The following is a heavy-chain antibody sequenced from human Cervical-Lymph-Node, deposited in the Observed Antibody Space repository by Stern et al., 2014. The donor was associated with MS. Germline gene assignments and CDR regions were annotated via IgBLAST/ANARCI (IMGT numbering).Heavy chain of an antibody. CDR3: ARDRHYYDNSGYYRYYYGLDV. J-gene: IGHJ6*02. V-gene: IGHV1-46*01. D-gene: IGHD3-22*01. CDR2: INPSGDST. CDR1: GHTFTTYH. Sequence: QVQLVESGAEVKKPGASVKISCKASGHTFTTYHMHWVRRAPGQGLEWMGMINPSGDSTSYAPKFQGRVTGARDTSTNTVYMELSSLRSEDTAVYYCARDRHYYDNSGYYRYYYGLDVWGQGTTVTVSS.